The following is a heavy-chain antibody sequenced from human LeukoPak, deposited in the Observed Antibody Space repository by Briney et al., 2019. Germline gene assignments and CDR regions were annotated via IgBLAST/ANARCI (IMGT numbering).Heavy chain of an antibody. CDR1: GLTFRSYG. CDR3: ARAPYYYDSKGDLYYTMDV. Sequence: GRSLRLSCAASGLTFRSYGMHWVRQAPGKGLEWVGVIRYDGSNKYYADSVKGRFTISRDNSKNTLYLQMNSLRAEDTAVYYCARAPYYYDSKGDLYYTMDVWGQGTTVTVSS. D-gene: IGHD3-22*01. V-gene: IGHV3-33*01. CDR2: IRYDGSNK. J-gene: IGHJ6*02.